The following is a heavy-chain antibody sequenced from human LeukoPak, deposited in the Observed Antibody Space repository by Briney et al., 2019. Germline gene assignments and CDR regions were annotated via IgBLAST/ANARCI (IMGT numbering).Heavy chain of an antibody. CDR3: ARGSIVVVTAIPYYFDY. CDR1: GYTFTNYG. V-gene: IGHV1-18*01. D-gene: IGHD2-21*02. Sequence: GASVKVSCKASGYTFTNYGFSWVRQAPGQGLEWMGWISAHNGNTNYAQKFQGRVTMTRDTSISTAYMELSRLRSDDTAVYYCARGSIVVVTAIPYYFDYWGQGTLVTVSS. CDR2: ISAHNGNT. J-gene: IGHJ4*02.